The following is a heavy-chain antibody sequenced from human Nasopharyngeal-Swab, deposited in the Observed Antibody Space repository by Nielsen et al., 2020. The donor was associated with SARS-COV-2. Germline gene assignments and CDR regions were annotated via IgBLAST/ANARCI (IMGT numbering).Heavy chain of an antibody. Sequence: ESLKISCAVSGYSISSDNYWAWIRQSSGKGLEWIGSVYHSGSTYYNPSLKSRATISVDTSNNQFSLKLTSVTAADTAVYYCGRHGAGTGSNRVYYYYYVNVWGKGTTVTVSS. CDR3: GRHGAGTGSNRVYYYYYVNV. CDR2: VYHSGST. J-gene: IGHJ6*03. CDR1: GYSISSDNY. V-gene: IGHV4-38-2*01. D-gene: IGHD1-1*01.